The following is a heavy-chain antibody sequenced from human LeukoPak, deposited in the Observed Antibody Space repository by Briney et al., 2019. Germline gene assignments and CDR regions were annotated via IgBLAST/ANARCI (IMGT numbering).Heavy chain of an antibody. CDR2: INPNSGGT. CDR1: GYTFTGYY. Sequence: ASVKVSCKASGYTFTGYYMHWVRQAPGQGLEWMRWINPNSGGTNYAQKFQGRVAMTRDTSISTAYMELSRLRSDDTAVYYCARESNIAVAGGGPNFDYWGQGTLVTVSS. CDR3: ARESNIAVAGGGPNFDY. D-gene: IGHD6-19*01. V-gene: IGHV1-2*02. J-gene: IGHJ4*02.